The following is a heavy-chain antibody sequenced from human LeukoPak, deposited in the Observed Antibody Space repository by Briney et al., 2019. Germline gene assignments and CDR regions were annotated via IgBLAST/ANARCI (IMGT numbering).Heavy chain of an antibody. J-gene: IGHJ4*02. D-gene: IGHD4-11*01. CDR2: IYTSGST. Sequence: SETLSLTCTVSGGSISSYYWSWIRQPPGKGLEWIGYIYTSGSTNYNPSLKSRVTISVDTSKNQFSLKLSSVTAADTAVYYCARLLQSQSDYRGQGTLVTVSS. V-gene: IGHV4-4*09. CDR3: ARLLQSQSDY. CDR1: GGSISSYY.